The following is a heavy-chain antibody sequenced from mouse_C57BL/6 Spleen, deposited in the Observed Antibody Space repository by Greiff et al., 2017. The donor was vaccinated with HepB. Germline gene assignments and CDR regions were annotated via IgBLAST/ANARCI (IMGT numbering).Heavy chain of an antibody. D-gene: IGHD1-1*01. Sequence: QVHVKQPGAELVKPGASVKLSCKASGYTFTSYWMQWVKQRPGQGLEWIGEIDPSDSYTNYNQKFKGKATLTVDTSSSTAYMQLSSLTSEDSAVYYCASYYGSSGWFAYWGQGTLVTVSA. CDR2: IDPSDSYT. J-gene: IGHJ3*01. CDR1: GYTFTSYW. V-gene: IGHV1-50*01. CDR3: ASYYGSSGWFAY.